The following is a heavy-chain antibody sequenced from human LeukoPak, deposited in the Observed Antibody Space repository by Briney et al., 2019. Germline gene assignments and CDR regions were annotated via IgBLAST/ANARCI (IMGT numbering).Heavy chain of an antibody. V-gene: IGHV3-21*01. CDR1: GFTFSAFS. D-gene: IGHD6-19*01. Sequence: PGGSLRLSCAASGFTFSAFSMNWVRQAPGKGLEWVSAISSSSSDIYYTDSVKGRFTISRDNANNFLYLQVSSLGAEDTAVYYCATGYTSGTRIDYWGQGTLVSVSS. CDR3: ATGYTSGTRIDY. J-gene: IGHJ4*02. CDR2: ISSSSSDI.